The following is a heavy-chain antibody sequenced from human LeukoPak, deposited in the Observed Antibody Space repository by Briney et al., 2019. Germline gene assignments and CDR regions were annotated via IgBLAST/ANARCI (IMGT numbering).Heavy chain of an antibody. Sequence: SVKVSCKASGGTFSSYAISWVRQAPGQGLEWMGGIIPIFGTANYAQKFQGRVTITADESTSTAYMELSSLRSEDTAVYYCARDPTTRSNQPQFYFDFCGQGTLVTVSS. J-gene: IGHJ4*02. V-gene: IGHV1-69*13. CDR3: ARDPTTRSNQPQFYFDF. CDR1: GGTFSSYA. CDR2: IIPIFGTA. D-gene: IGHD4-17*01.